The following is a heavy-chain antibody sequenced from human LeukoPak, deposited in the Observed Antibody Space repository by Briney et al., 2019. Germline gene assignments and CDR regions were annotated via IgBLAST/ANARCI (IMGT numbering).Heavy chain of an antibody. CDR2: IHAGTGDT. V-gene: IGHV1-2*02. Sequence: ASVKVSCKASGYTFTGHYMHWVRQAPGHGLEWMGWIHAGTGDTNYAQKFQGRFTMTRDTSISTLYMELNRLTSDDTAVYFWARDENGGPDYWGQGTLVTVSS. CDR3: ARDENGGPDY. CDR1: GYTFTGHY. J-gene: IGHJ4*02. D-gene: IGHD7-27*01.